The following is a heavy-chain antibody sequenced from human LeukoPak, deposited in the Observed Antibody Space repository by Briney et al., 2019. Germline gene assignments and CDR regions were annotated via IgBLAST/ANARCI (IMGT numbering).Heavy chain of an antibody. Sequence: ASVKVSCKVSGYTLTELSMHWVRQAPGKGLEWMGGFDPEDGETIYAQKFQGRVTMTEDTSTSTAYMELRSLRSDDTAVYYCARDRFVEATVVRTNDYWGQGTLVTVSS. CDR2: FDPEDGET. V-gene: IGHV1-24*01. J-gene: IGHJ4*02. D-gene: IGHD4-23*01. CDR1: GYTLTELS. CDR3: ARDRFVEATVVRTNDY.